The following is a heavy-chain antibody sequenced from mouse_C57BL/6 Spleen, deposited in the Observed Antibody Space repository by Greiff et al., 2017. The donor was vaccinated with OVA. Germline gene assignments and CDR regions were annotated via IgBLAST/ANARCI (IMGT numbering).Heavy chain of an antibody. Sequence: VQLQQPGAELVRPGASVTLSCKASGYTFTDYEMHWVKQTPVHGLEWIGAIDPETGGTAYNQKFKGKAILTADKSSSTAYMELRSLTSEDSAVYYCTRDTTVDWYFDVWGTGTTVTVSS. J-gene: IGHJ1*03. CDR3: TRDTTVDWYFDV. CDR2: IDPETGGT. D-gene: IGHD1-1*01. CDR1: GYTFTDYE. V-gene: IGHV1-15*01.